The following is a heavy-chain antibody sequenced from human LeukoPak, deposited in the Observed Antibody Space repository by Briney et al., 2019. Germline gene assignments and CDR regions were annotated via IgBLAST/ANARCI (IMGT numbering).Heavy chain of an antibody. Sequence: SETLSLTCTVSGASISSYYWSWIRQPPGKGLEWIGYIYYSGSTNYNPSLKSRVTISVDTSKNQFSLKLSSVTAADTAVYYCATALYYDFWSGPVGWSQGTLVTVSS. V-gene: IGHV4-59*01. J-gene: IGHJ4*02. CDR1: GASISSYY. CDR2: IYYSGST. D-gene: IGHD3-3*01. CDR3: ATALYYDFWSGPVG.